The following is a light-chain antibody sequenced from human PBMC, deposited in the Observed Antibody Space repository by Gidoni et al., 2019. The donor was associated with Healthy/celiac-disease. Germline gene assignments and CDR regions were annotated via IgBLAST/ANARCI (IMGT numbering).Light chain of an antibody. CDR1: QSVSSY. CDR2: DAS. V-gene: IGKV3-11*01. J-gene: IGKJ4*01. CDR3: QQRSNWPLT. Sequence: EIVLTQSPATLSLSPGERATLSCRASQSVSSYLAWYQQKPGQAPRLLIYDASNRATGIPARFSGSGSGTDFTLTISSLVPEDFAVYYCQQRSNWPLTFGGGTKVEIE.